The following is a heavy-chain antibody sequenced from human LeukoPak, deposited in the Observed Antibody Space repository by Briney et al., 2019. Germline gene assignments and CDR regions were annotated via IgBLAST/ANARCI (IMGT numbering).Heavy chain of an antibody. Sequence: GRSLRLSCAASGFSFSNAWMSWVRQAPGKGLEWVGRIKSKTAGAITDYAAPVKGRFTISRDDSKNTLYLQMNSLKTEDTGVYYCTREGTGGGAFDIWGQGTMVTVSS. D-gene: IGHD3-10*01. V-gene: IGHV3-15*01. CDR2: IKSKTAGAIT. CDR3: TREGTGGGAFDI. J-gene: IGHJ3*02. CDR1: GFSFSNAW.